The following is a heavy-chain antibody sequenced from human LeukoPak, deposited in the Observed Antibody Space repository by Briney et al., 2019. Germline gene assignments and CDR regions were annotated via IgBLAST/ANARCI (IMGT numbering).Heavy chain of an antibody. D-gene: IGHD4-17*01. Sequence: GASVKVSCKASGYTFTSYGISWVRQAPGQGLEWMGWISAYNGNTNYAQKLQGRVTMTTDTSTSTAYMELRSLRSDDTAVYYCARDPGGYGDPHYYYYYGMDVWGQGTTVTVSS. CDR1: GYTFTSYG. CDR2: ISAYNGNT. V-gene: IGHV1-18*01. J-gene: IGHJ6*02. CDR3: ARDPGGYGDPHYYYYYGMDV.